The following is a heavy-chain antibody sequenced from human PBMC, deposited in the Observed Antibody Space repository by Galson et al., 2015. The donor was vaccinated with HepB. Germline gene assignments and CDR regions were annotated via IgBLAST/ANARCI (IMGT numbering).Heavy chain of an antibody. J-gene: IGHJ5*02. V-gene: IGHV1-3*01. D-gene: IGHD1-1*01. CDR2: INAGNGNT. Sequence: SVKVSCKASGYTFTSYAMHWVRQAPGQRLEWMGWINAGNGNTKYSQKFQGRVTITRDTSASTAYMELSSLRSEDTAVYYCARARSPPYGLTVLGTTGTTGPFDPWGQGTLVTVSS. CDR3: ARARSPPYGLTVLGTTGTTGPFDP. CDR1: GYTFTSYA.